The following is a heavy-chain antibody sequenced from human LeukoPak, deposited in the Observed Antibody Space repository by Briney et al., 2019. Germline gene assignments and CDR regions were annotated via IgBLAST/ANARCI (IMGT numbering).Heavy chain of an antibody. Sequence: GGSLRLSCAASGFTFSSAWMSWVRQAPGKGLEWVGRIKSKTDGGTTDYIAPVRGTFTISRDDSKNTLYLQMNTLKTEDTAVYFCATGTWGTFDIWGQGTMVTVSS. CDR1: GFTFSSAW. CDR3: ATGTWGTFDI. J-gene: IGHJ3*02. CDR2: IKSKTDGGTT. V-gene: IGHV3-15*01. D-gene: IGHD3-16*01.